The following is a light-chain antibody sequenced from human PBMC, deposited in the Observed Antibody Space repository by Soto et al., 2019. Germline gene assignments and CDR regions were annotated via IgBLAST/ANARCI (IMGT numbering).Light chain of an antibody. CDR3: QQYDSYPIT. CDR1: QSISSW. V-gene: IGKV1-5*03. CDR2: KAF. Sequence: TLSPYPLSASVGHRVTITCRASQSISSWLAWYQQKPGKAPKLLIYKAFSLESGVPSRFSGSGSGTEFTLTISSLQPDDFATYCCQQYDSYPITFGGGTKVDI. J-gene: IGKJ4*01.